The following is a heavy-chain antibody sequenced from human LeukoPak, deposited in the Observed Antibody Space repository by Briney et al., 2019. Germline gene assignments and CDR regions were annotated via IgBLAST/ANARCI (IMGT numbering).Heavy chain of an antibody. Sequence: SVKVSCKASGYTFTGYYMHWVRQAPGQRLEWMGWINPNSGGTNYAQKFQGWVTMTRDTSISTAYMELSRLRSDDTAVYYCARDGAAAGLLLSYYGMDVWGQGTTVTVSS. J-gene: IGHJ6*02. CDR1: GYTFTGYY. CDR2: INPNSGGT. V-gene: IGHV1-2*04. D-gene: IGHD6-13*01. CDR3: ARDGAAAGLLLSYYGMDV.